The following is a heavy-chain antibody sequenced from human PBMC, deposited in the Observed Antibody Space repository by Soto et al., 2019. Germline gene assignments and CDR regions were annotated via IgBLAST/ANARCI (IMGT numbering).Heavy chain of an antibody. J-gene: IGHJ6*01. CDR2: ITSSSTYI. CDR1: GFTFTTYS. Sequence: PGGSLRLSCAASGFTFTTYSMNWVRQAPGKGLEWVSSITSSSTYIYYADSVKGRFTISRDNAKNSLYLQMNSLRAEDTAVYYCATVLYGVSMVRVVILDHSYHYYTLDAWGRGTTFNVSS. D-gene: IGHD3-10*01. CDR3: ATVLYGVSMVRVVILDHSYHYYTLDA. V-gene: IGHV3-21*01.